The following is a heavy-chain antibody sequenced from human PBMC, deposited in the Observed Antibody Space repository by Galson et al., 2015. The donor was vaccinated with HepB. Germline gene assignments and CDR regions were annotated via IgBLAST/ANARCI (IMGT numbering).Heavy chain of an antibody. CDR1: GFTFSSYW. D-gene: IGHD5-18*01. CDR2: INTDGISA. J-gene: IGHJ6*02. V-gene: IGHV3-74*01. CDR3: ARVAAMVDYYYYGMDV. Sequence: SLRLSCAASGFTFSSYWMHWVRQAPGKGLVWVSRINTDGISATYADSVKGRFTISRDNGKNTLYLQLSSLRAEDTAVYYCARVAAMVDYYYYGMDVWGQGTTVTVSS.